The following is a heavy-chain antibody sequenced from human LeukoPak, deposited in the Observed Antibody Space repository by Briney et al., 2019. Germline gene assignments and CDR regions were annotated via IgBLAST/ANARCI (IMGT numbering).Heavy chain of an antibody. CDR2: IKIDGTEK. CDR3: ARRVVGGTDYFDY. CDR1: GFVFGTYW. Sequence: GGSLRLSCAASGFVFGTYWMTWVRQAPGKGLEWVANIKIDGTEKRYADSVKGRFTISRDNAKNSLYLQMSSLRAEDTAVYYCARRVVGGTDYFDYWGRGTLVTVSS. V-gene: IGHV3-7*01. D-gene: IGHD1-26*01. J-gene: IGHJ4*02.